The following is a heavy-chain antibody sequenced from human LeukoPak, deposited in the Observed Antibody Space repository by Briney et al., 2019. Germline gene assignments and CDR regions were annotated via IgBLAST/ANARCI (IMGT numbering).Heavy chain of an antibody. J-gene: IGHJ4*02. CDR1: GGSISSGGYY. V-gene: IGHV4-31*03. D-gene: IGHD3-3*01. CDR3: ARVVTIFGVVTGPYIYFDY. CDR2: IYYSGST. Sequence: PSQTLSLTCTVSGGSISSGGYYWSWIRQHPGKGLEWIGYIYYSGSTYYNPSLKSRVTISVDTSKNQFSLKLSSVTAADTAVYYCARVVTIFGVVTGPYIYFDYWGQGTLVTVSS.